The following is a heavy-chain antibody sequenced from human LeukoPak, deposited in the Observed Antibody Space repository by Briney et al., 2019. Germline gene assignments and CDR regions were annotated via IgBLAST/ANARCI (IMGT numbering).Heavy chain of an antibody. Sequence: ASVKVSCKASGGTFSRYAISWVRQAPGQGLEWMGGIIPIFGTANYAQKFQGRVTITTDESTSTAYMELSSLRSEDTAVYYCARDLSMVRRVKPRGFDPWGQGTLVPVSS. CDR3: ARDLSMVRRVKPRGFDP. D-gene: IGHD3-10*01. CDR2: IIPIFGTA. CDR1: GGTFSRYA. J-gene: IGHJ5*02. V-gene: IGHV1-69*05.